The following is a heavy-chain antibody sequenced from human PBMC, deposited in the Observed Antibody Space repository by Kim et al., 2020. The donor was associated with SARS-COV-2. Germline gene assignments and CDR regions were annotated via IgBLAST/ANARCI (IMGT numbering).Heavy chain of an antibody. CDR2: T. CDR3: ARKPYGVSYDY. V-gene: IGHV3-23*01. Sequence: TYYADSVKGRFTISRDNSENTLYLQMNSLRVEDTAVYFCARKPYGVSYDYWGQGTLVTVSS. D-gene: IGHD4-17*01. J-gene: IGHJ4*02.